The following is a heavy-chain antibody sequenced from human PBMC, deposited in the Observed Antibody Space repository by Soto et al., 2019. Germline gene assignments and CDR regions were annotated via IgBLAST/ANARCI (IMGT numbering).Heavy chain of an antibody. D-gene: IGHD6-6*01. CDR3: ARGMTLAARPGYYYYGMDV. J-gene: IGHJ6*02. CDR2: INPSGGST. Sequence: EASVKVSCKASGYAFTSYYMHWVRQAPGQGLEWMGIINPSGGSTSYAQKFQGRVTMTRDTSTSTVYMELSSLRSEDTAVYYCARGMTLAARPGYYYYGMDVWGQGTTVTVSS. CDR1: GYAFTSYY. V-gene: IGHV1-46*01.